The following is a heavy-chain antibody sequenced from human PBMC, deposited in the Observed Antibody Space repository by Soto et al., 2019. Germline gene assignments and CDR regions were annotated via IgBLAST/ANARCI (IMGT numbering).Heavy chain of an antibody. CDR3: ARDGDGGLGN. CDR2: ISGGGET. CDR1: GLSVRSSY. D-gene: IGHD3-10*01. V-gene: IGHV3-53*01. J-gene: IGHJ4*02. Sequence: EVQLVESGGGLIQPGGSLRLACAASGLSVRSSYMSWVRQAPGKGLEWISYISGGGETFYSASVKGRFTIFRDNSKNTVFLQMDSLGVEDTAVYYCARDGDGGLGNWGQGVQVTVSS.